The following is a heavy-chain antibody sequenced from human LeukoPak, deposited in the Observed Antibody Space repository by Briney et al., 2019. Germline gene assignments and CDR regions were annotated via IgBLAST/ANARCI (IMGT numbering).Heavy chain of an antibody. CDR1: GGSIGSYY. CDR2: TYYSGST. J-gene: IGHJ4*02. D-gene: IGHD3/OR15-3a*01. Sequence: SETLSLTCTVSGGSIGSYYWSWIRQPPGKGLEWIGYTYYSGSTNYNPSLKSRVTISVDTSKNQFSLKLSSVTAADTAVYYCARVAGTGSFDYWGQGTLVTVSS. CDR3: ARVAGTGSFDY. V-gene: IGHV4-59*01.